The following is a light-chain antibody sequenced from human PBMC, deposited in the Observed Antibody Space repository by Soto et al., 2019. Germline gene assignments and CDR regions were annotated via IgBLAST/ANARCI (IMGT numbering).Light chain of an antibody. CDR3: QHYNNWPQT. J-gene: IGKJ2*01. CDR1: QSVSSN. CDR2: GAS. V-gene: IGKV3D-15*01. Sequence: EIVMTQSPATLSVSPGERATLSCRASQSVSSNLAWYQQKPGQAPRLLIYGASTRATGIPARFSGSGSGTDFTLTSSSLQSEDFAAYYCQHYNNWPQTFGQGTNLEIK.